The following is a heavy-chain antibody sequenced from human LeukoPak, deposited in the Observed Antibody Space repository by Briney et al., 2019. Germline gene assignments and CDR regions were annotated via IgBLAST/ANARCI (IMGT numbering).Heavy chain of an antibody. CDR2: IIPILGIA. CDR1: GGTFSSYT. CDR3: ARDPSDSSSWIKGYFQH. J-gene: IGHJ1*01. Sequence: SVKVSCKASGGTFSSYTISWVRQAPGQGLEWMGRIIPILGIANYAQKFQGRVTITADKSTSTAHMELSSLRSENTAVYYCARDPSDSSSWIKGYFQHWGQGTLVTVSS. D-gene: IGHD6-13*01. V-gene: IGHV1-69*04.